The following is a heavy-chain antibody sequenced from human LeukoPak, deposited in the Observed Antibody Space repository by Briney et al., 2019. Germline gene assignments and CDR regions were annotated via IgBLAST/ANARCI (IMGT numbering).Heavy chain of an antibody. Sequence: SETLSLTCAVSAASISNYYWSWIRQAPGKGLEWIGYISTSGSTNYNPSLKSRVSICLDTSKNRFSLNLNFVTAADTAVYYCASPRSGYRYTFDYWGQGALVTVSS. V-gene: IGHV4-4*09. CDR3: ASPRSGYRYTFDY. D-gene: IGHD3-22*01. CDR2: ISTSGST. J-gene: IGHJ4*02. CDR1: AASISNYY.